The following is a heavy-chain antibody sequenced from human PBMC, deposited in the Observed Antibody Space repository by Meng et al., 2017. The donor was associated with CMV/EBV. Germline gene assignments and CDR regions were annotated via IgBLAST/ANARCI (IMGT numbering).Heavy chain of an antibody. V-gene: IGHV3-9*01. J-gene: IGHJ6*02. CDR3: AKDISSVYKPYYYYGMDV. D-gene: IGHD1-14*01. CDR1: GFTFDDYA. Sequence: SLKISCAASGFTFDDYAMHWVQQAPGKGLEWVSGISWNSGSIGYADSVKGRFTISRDNAKNSLYLQMNSLRAEDTALYYCAKDISSVYKPYYYYGMDVWGQGTTVTVSS. CDR2: ISWNSGSI.